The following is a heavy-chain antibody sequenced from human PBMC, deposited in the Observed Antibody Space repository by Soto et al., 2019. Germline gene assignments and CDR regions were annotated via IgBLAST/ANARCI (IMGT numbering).Heavy chain of an antibody. J-gene: IGHJ4*02. D-gene: IGHD3-3*01. CDR3: ARAKVRFLEWFLDDY. Sequence: PGGSLRLSCAASGFTFSDYYMSWIRQAPGKGLEWVSYISSSGSTIYYADSVKGRFTISRDNAKNSLYLQMNSLRAEDTAVYYCARAKVRFLEWFLDDYWGQGTLVTVSS. CDR2: ISSSGSTI. V-gene: IGHV3-11*01. CDR1: GFTFSDYY.